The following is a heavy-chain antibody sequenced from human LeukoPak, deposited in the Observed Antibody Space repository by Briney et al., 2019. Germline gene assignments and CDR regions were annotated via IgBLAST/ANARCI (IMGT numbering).Heavy chain of an antibody. CDR2: IYSGGST. J-gene: IGHJ2*01. D-gene: IGHD6-13*01. CDR3: ARDRAAADPRYFDL. V-gene: IGHV3-53*01. CDR1: GFTVSSNY. Sequence: GGSLRLSCAASGFTVSSNYMSWVRQAPGKGLEWVSVIYSGGSTYYADSVKGRFTISRDNSKNTLYLQMNSLRAEDTAVYYCARDRAAADPRYFDLWGRGTLVTVSS.